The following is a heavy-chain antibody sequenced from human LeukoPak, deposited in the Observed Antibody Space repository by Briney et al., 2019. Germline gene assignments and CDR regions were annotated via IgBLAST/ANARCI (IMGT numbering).Heavy chain of an antibody. Sequence: ASVKVSCKASGYTVTSYDINWVRQAPGQGLEWMGWISTYNGNTNYAQKLQGRVTMTTDTSTNTAYMELTSLRSDDTAVYYCARGGSSTYIDYWGRGTLVTVSS. CDR2: ISTYNGNT. CDR1: GYTVTSYD. CDR3: ARGGSSTYIDY. D-gene: IGHD2-2*01. V-gene: IGHV1-18*01. J-gene: IGHJ4*02.